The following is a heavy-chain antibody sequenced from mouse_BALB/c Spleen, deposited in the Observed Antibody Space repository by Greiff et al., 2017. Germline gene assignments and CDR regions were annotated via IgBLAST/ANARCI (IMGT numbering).Heavy chain of an antibody. CDR1: GFSLTSYG. Sequence: QVQLQQSGPGLVQPSQSLSITCTVSGFSLTSYGVHWVGQSPGKGLEWLGVIWSGGSTDYHAAFISTMSISKDNSKSQIFFKMNSLKANDTAIYYCDRDDYPYAMDYWGQGTSDTVSS. CDR2: IWSGGST. D-gene: IGHD5-5*01. J-gene: IGHJ4*01. CDR3: DRDDYPYAMDY. V-gene: IGHV2-2*02.